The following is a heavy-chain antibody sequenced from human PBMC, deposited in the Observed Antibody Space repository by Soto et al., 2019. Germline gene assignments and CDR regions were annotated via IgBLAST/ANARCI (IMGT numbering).Heavy chain of an antibody. CDR3: AKDAQFGAVVTAISRS. Sequence: EVQLLESGGGLVQPGGSLRLSCAASGFTFSSYAMSWVRQAPGKGLEWVSTISGSGASTYYADSVRGRFTISRDNSKNTLYLQMNSLRAEDTAVYYCAKDAQFGAVVTAISRSWGQGTVVTVSS. V-gene: IGHV3-23*01. D-gene: IGHD2-21*02. CDR1: GFTFSSYA. CDR2: ISGSGAST. J-gene: IGHJ5*02.